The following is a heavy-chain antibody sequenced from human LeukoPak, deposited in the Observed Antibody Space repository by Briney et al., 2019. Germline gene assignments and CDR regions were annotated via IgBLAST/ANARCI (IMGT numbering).Heavy chain of an antibody. D-gene: IGHD3-16*01. V-gene: IGHV3-21*04. CDR1: GFTFSGYS. CDR2: ISSTSSYI. CDR3: VRARGPYYYYYIDV. Sequence: GGSVRVSCAASGFTFSGYSMHWVRQAPGKGLEWVSSISSTSSYIYYADSLKGRFTISRDKAKNSVYLQMNRLRAEDTAVYYCVRARGPYYYYYIDVWGKGTPVTVSS. J-gene: IGHJ6*03.